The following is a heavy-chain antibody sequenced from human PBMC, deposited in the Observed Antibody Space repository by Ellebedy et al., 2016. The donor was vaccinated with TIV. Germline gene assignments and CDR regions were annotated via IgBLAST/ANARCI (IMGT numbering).Heavy chain of an antibody. CDR2: TYYRSKWNN. J-gene: IGHJ6*02. D-gene: IGHD3-16*01. V-gene: IGHV6-1*01. CDR1: GDSVSTDIG. CDR3: ARGWFGSGMDV. Sequence: SQTLSLTCVISGDSVSTDIGWNWIRQSPSRGLEWLGRTYYRSKWNNDYAVSLKSRITINPDTSKNQFSLQLNSVTPEDTAVYYCARGWFGSGMDVWGQGTTVTASS.